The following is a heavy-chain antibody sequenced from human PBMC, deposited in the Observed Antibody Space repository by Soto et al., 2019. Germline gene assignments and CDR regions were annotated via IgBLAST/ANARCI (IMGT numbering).Heavy chain of an antibody. D-gene: IGHD6-13*01. CDR1: GFSLSTSGVG. CDR2: IYWDDDK. V-gene: IGHV2-5*02. Sequence: SGPTLVNPTQTLTLTCTFSGFSLSTSGVGVGWIRQPPGKALEWLALIYWDDDKVYSPSLQSRLTITKDTSKNQVVLTMTNVDPVDTATYYCAHRHLAAINTGRNWFDPWGQGTLVTVSS. CDR3: AHRHLAAINTGRNWFDP. J-gene: IGHJ5*02.